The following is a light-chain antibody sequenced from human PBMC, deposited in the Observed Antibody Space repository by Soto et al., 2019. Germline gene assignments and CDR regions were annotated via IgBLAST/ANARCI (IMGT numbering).Light chain of an antibody. Sequence: QSALTQPPSASGSPGQSVAISCTGTSSDVGGYNYVSWYQQHPGKATKLLIFEVSSRPSGVSNRFSGSKSGNTASLTISALQAEDEADYFCNSYTSSTSRPYVFGPVTKLTVL. CDR3: NSYTSSTSRPYV. J-gene: IGLJ1*01. CDR2: EVS. V-gene: IGLV2-14*01. CDR1: SSDVGGYNY.